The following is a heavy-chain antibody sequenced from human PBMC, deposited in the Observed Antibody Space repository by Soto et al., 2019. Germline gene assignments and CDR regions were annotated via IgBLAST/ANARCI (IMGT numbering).Heavy chain of an antibody. CDR1: GASISGCY. Sequence: SETLSLTCTVSGASISGCYWSWIRKSAGKGLEWIGRIYATGTTDYNPSLKSRVMMSVDTSKKQFSLKLRSVTAADTAVYYCVRDGTKTLRDWFDPWGQGISVTVSS. J-gene: IGHJ5*02. CDR3: VRDGTKTLRDWFDP. V-gene: IGHV4-4*07. D-gene: IGHD1-1*01. CDR2: IYATGTT.